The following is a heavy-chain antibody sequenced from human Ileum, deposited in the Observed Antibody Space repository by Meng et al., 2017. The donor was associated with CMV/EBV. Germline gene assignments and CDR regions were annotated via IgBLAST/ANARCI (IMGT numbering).Heavy chain of an antibody. CDR3: ARGPGGFGDFNFDY. CDR2: IYHGGST. J-gene: IGHJ4*02. CDR1: GDSITSFY. Sequence: QAQRQESGPGLVKPSETLSLTCTVSGDSITSFYWSWIRQPAGKALEWIGRIYHGGSTNYNPSLKSRVTLSVDTSKNQFSMRLTSVTAADTAVYYCARGPGGFGDFNFDYWGQGTLVTVSS. V-gene: IGHV4-4*07. D-gene: IGHD3-16*01.